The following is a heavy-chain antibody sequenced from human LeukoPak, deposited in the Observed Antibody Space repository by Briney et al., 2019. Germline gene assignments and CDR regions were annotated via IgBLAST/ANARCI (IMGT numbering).Heavy chain of an antibody. CDR3: ARGGYDQEAFDY. CDR1: GYTFTSYY. CDR2: INPSGGST. J-gene: IGHJ4*02. D-gene: IGHD5-12*01. Sequence: ASVKVSCKASGYTFTSYYMHWVRQAAGQGLEWMGIINPSGGSTSYAQKFQGRVTMTRDMSTSTVYMELSSLRSEDTAVYYCARGGYDQEAFDYWGQGTLVTVSS. V-gene: IGHV1-46*01.